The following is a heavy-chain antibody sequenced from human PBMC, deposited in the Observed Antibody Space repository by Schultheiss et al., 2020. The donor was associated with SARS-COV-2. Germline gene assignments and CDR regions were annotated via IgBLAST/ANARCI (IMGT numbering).Heavy chain of an antibody. CDR3: ARESGDDDLNWFDP. V-gene: IGHV3-74*01. CDR1: GFTFSSYW. Sequence: GGSLRLSCAASGFTFSSYWMHWVRQAPGKGLVWVSRINSDGSSTRNADSVKGRFTISRDNAKKLLYLQMNSLRAEDTAVYFCARESGDDDLNWFDPWGQGTLVTVS. CDR2: INSDGSST. J-gene: IGHJ5*02. D-gene: IGHD2-21*02.